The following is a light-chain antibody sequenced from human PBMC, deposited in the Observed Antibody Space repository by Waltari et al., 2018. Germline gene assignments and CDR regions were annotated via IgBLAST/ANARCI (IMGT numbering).Light chain of an antibody. V-gene: IGLV2-23*01. CDR1: GSDVGSYSL. Sequence: QSALTQPASVSGFPGQSTTISCSGTGSDVGSYSLVSWYQKQPGKAPKLIIYEGSERPSGVSSRLSGAKSGDTASLTISGLQPEDEADYYCCSYAGSNSWVFGGGTKLTVL. J-gene: IGLJ3*02. CDR3: CSYAGSNSWV. CDR2: EGS.